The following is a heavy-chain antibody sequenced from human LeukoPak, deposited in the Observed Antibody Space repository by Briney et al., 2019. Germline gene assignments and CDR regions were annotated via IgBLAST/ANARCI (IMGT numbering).Heavy chain of an antibody. V-gene: IGHV4-59*11. CDR2: IYYSGST. Sequence: SETLSLTCTVSGGSISSHYWSWIRQPPGKGLEWIGYIYYSGSTNYNPSLKSRVTISVDTSKNQFSLKLSSVTAADTAVYYCARGPMVPAAINYMDVWGKGTTVTVSS. CDR1: GGSISSHY. J-gene: IGHJ6*03. D-gene: IGHD2-2*02. CDR3: ARGPMVPAAINYMDV.